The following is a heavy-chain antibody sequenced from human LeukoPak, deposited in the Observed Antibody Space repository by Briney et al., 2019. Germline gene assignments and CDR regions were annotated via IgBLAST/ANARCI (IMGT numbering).Heavy chain of an antibody. Sequence: GSLRLSCAASGFTFSIYSMNWVRQAPGKGLEWVSSISGTSYIYYADSVKGRFTISRDNAKSSLYLQMNSLRAEDTAVYYCARVGKDCSSTSCYHFDYWGQGTLVTVSS. CDR2: ISGTSYI. CDR1: GFTFSIYS. D-gene: IGHD2-2*01. J-gene: IGHJ4*02. CDR3: ARVGKDCSSTSCYHFDY. V-gene: IGHV3-21*01.